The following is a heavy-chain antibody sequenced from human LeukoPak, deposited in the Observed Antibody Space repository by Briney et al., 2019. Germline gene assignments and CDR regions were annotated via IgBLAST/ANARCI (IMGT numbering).Heavy chain of an antibody. CDR3: ARGHVTVSAHDDAFDI. Sequence: PGRSLRLSCAASGFTFSSYGMHWVRQAPGKGLEWVAVISYDGSNKYYADSVKGRFTISRDNAKNSLYLQMNSLRAEDTAVYYCARGHVTVSAHDDAFDIWGQGTMVTVSS. D-gene: IGHD5/OR15-5a*01. V-gene: IGHV3-30*03. CDR1: GFTFSSYG. J-gene: IGHJ3*02. CDR2: ISYDGSNK.